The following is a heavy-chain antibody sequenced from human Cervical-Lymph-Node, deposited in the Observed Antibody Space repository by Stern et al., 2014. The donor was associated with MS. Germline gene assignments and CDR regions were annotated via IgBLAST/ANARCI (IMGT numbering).Heavy chain of an antibody. Sequence: EVQLVESGGGVIQPGGSLRLSCTASGFTVSRDYMTWVRQAPGKGLEWVSLITNVGCTFYTASVKGRFTISRDDSKNTVYLHMTSLRAEDTAMYYCARDTSSPERSDWWGQGTLVTVSS. CDR2: ITNVGCT. D-gene: IGHD1-1*01. V-gene: IGHV3-53*01. J-gene: IGHJ4*02. CDR3: ARDTSSPERSDW. CDR1: GFTVSRDY.